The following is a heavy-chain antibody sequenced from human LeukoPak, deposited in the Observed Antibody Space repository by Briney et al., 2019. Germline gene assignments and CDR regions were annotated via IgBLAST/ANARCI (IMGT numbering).Heavy chain of an antibody. V-gene: IGHV3-23*01. D-gene: IGHD3-10*01. Sequence: PGGSLRLSCAASGFTFSSYAMSWVRQAPGKGLEWVSAISGSGGSTYYADSVKGRFTISRDNSKNTLYLQMNSLRAEDTAVYYCAKDQNYYGSGSADDAFDIWGQGTMVTASS. CDR2: ISGSGGST. J-gene: IGHJ3*02. CDR3: AKDQNYYGSGSADDAFDI. CDR1: GFTFSSYA.